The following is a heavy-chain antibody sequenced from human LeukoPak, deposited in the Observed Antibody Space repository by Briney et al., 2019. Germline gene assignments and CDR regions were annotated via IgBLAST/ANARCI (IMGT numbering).Heavy chain of an antibody. CDR1: GYTFTSYG. D-gene: IGHD4-17*01. V-gene: IGHV1-18*01. J-gene: IGHJ5*02. Sequence: ASVKVSCKASGYTFTSYGITWVRQAPGQGLEWMGWISANNGNTNYAQKFQGRVTMTRDTSISTAYMELSRLRSDDTAVYYCARDMDDYGDPTPNWFDPWGQGTLVTVSS. CDR2: ISANNGNT. CDR3: ARDMDDYGDPTPNWFDP.